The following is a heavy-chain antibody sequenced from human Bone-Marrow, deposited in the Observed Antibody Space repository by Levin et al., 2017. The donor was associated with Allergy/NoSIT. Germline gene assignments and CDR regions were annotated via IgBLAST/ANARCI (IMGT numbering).Heavy chain of an antibody. CDR3: ARQLYSYSSGWFDL. Sequence: PGGSLRLSCAASGFTFRNYAMHWVRQAPGKGLEWVALVSHDGRNTFFADSVRGRVTISRDNSKSTMYLQVDSLTVEDTAVYNCARQLYSYSSGWFDLWGQGTLVTVSS. D-gene: IGHD3-22*01. CDR1: GFTFRNYA. V-gene: IGHV3-30*04. CDR2: VSHDGRNT. J-gene: IGHJ5*02.